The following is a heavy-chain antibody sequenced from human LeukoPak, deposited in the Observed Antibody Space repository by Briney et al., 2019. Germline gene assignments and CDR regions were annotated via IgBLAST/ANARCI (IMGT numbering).Heavy chain of an antibody. CDR2: INPNSGAT. Sequence: ASVKVSCKASGYTFTDYYIIWMRQAPGRGLECMGWINPNSGATRNGQNFQGRITMTRETSVSTVYMDLGTLSSDDAAIYFCARGSAVSCTSTNCHAPLDYWGQGTLVTVSS. CDR1: GYTFTDYY. V-gene: IGHV1-2*02. CDR3: ARGSAVSCTSTNCHAPLDY. D-gene: IGHD2-2*01. J-gene: IGHJ4*02.